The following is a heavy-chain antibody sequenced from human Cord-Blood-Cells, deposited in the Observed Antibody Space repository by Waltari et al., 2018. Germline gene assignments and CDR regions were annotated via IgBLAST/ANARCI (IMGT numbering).Heavy chain of an antibody. CDR3: ARSGYCSSTSCYSDY. J-gene: IGHJ4*02. V-gene: IGHV1-2*04. Sequence: QVQLVQSGVEVKKPGASVKVSCKASGYTFTGYYMLWVRQAPGQGLEWMGWINPNSGGTNYAQKFQGWVTMTRDTSISTAYMELSRLRSDDTAVYYCARSGYCSSTSCYSDYWGQGTLVTVSS. CDR1: GYTFTGYY. CDR2: INPNSGGT. D-gene: IGHD2-2*01.